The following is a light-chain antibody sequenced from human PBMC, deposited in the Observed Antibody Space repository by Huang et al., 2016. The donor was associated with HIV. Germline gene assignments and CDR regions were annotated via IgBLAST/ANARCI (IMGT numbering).Light chain of an antibody. J-gene: IGKJ4*01. Sequence: EIVLTQSPATLSLSPGERATLSCRASQSVNSYLACYQQKPGQAPSLLIYDASNRATGVPSRFSGSGSGTDFTLTISNLQSEDFAVYYCQQRSAWPLTFGGGTKVEI. CDR3: QQRSAWPLT. CDR2: DAS. CDR1: QSVNSY. V-gene: IGKV3-11*01.